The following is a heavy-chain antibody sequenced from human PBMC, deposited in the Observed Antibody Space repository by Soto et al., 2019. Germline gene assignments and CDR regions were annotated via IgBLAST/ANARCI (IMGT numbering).Heavy chain of an antibody. Sequence: SETLSLTSTVSGGSISSYYWSWIRQPPGKGPEWIGYIYYSGSTNYNPSLKSRVTISVDTSKNQFSLKLSSVTAADTAVYYCARVPSDSIAAAGEYYYYYYGMDVWGQGTTVTVSS. CDR3: ARVPSDSIAAAGEYYYYYYGMDV. CDR1: GGSISSYY. J-gene: IGHJ6*02. D-gene: IGHD6-13*01. V-gene: IGHV4-59*01. CDR2: IYYSGST.